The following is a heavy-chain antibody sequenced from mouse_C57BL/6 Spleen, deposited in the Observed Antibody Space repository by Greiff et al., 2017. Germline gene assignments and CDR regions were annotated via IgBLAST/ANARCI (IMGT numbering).Heavy chain of an antibody. V-gene: IGHV1-42*01. CDR3: ARSDDYDADFDV. J-gene: IGHJ1*03. Sequence: EVQLQQSGPELVKPGASVKISCKASGYSFTGYYMNWVKQSPEKSLEWIGEINPSTGGTTYNQKFKAKATLTVDKSSSTAYMQLKSLTSEDSAVYYCARSDDYDADFDVWGTGTTVTVSS. D-gene: IGHD2-4*01. CDR2: INPSTGGT. CDR1: GYSFTGYY.